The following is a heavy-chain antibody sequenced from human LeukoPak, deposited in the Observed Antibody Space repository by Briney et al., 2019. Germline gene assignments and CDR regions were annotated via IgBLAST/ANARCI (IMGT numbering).Heavy chain of an antibody. CDR1: GYTFTSYA. J-gene: IGHJ4*02. CDR2: INAGNGNT. CDR3: ARVRYCSGGSCPLPDY. D-gene: IGHD2-15*01. Sequence: ASVKVSCTASGYTFTSYAMHWVRQAPGQRLERMGWINAGNGNTKYSQKFQGRVTITRDTSASTAYMELSSLRSEDTAVYYCARVRYCSGGSCPLPDYWGQGTLVAVSS. V-gene: IGHV1-3*01.